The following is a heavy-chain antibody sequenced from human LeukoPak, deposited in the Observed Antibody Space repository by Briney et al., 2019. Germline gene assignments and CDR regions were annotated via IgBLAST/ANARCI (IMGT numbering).Heavy chain of an antibody. Sequence: ASVKVSCKASGYTFTGYYMHWVRQAPGQGLEWMGWINPNSGGTNYAQKFQGRVTMTRDTSISTAYMELSRLRSDDTAVYYCAKSKPTYYYYMDVWGKGTPVTVSS. J-gene: IGHJ6*03. D-gene: IGHD1-14*01. V-gene: IGHV1-2*02. CDR1: GYTFTGYY. CDR2: INPNSGGT. CDR3: AKSKPTYYYYMDV.